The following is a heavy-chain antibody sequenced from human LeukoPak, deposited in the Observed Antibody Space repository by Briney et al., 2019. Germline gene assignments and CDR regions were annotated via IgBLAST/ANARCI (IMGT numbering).Heavy chain of an antibody. CDR2: IYYSGST. Sequence: KPSETLSLTCTVSGDSISSYYWSWIRQPPGKGLEWIGYIYYSGSTNHNPSLKSRVTISVDTSKNQFSLKVSSVTAADTAMYYCARPVYCSGGTCYWIFDYWGQGTLVTVSS. J-gene: IGHJ4*02. V-gene: IGHV4-59*01. CDR3: ARPVYCSGGTCYWIFDY. D-gene: IGHD2-15*01. CDR1: GDSISSYY.